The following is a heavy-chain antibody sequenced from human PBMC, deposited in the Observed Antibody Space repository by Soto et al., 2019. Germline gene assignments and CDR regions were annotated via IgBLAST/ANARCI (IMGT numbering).Heavy chain of an antibody. Sequence: PGGSLRLSCASSGFTFSTYTMNWVRQAPGKGLEWVSSISSSSTYIYYADSVRGRFTISRDNAKNSLYLQMNSLRAEDTAVYYCTKDGGNSFPTNWGQGT. CDR2: ISSSSTYI. D-gene: IGHD2-21*02. CDR1: GFTFSTYT. V-gene: IGHV3-21*01. CDR3: TKDGGNSFPTN. J-gene: IGHJ4*02.